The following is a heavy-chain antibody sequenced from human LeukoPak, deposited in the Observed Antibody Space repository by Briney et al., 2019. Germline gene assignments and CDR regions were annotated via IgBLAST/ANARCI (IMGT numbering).Heavy chain of an antibody. V-gene: IGHV5-51*01. J-gene: IGHJ5*02. CDR2: IYPGDSDT. Sequence: GESLKISCKGSGYSFTSYWIGWVRQMPGKGLEWMGIIYPGDSDTRYSPSFQGQVTISADKSISTAYLQWSSLKASDTAMYYCARAPHYYDSSGWNWFDPWGQGTLVTVSS. CDR3: ARAPHYYDSSGWNWFDP. CDR1: GYSFTSYW. D-gene: IGHD3-22*01.